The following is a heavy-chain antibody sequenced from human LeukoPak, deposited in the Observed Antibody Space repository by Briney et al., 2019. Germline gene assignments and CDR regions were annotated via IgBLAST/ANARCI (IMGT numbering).Heavy chain of an antibody. Sequence: PGGSLRLSCAASGFTFSSYAMSWVRQAPGKGLEWVSAISGSGGSTYYADSVKGRFTISRDNSKNTLYLQMNSLRAEDTAVYYCARDAASITMVRGVIIKLSHFDYWGQGTLVTVSS. V-gene: IGHV3-23*01. J-gene: IGHJ4*02. CDR3: ARDAASITMVRGVIIKLSHFDY. CDR2: ISGSGGST. CDR1: GFTFSSYA. D-gene: IGHD3-10*01.